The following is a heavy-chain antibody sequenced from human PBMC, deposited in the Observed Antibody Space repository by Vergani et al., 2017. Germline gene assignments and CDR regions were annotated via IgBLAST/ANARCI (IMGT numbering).Heavy chain of an antibody. J-gene: IGHJ6*02. CDR3: AGGSIAARPSYYYYGMDV. CDR2: IIPILGIA. Sequence: QVQLVQSGAEVKKPGSSVKVSCKASGGTFSSYAISWVRQTPGQGLEWMGRIIPILGIANYAQKFQGRVTITADKSTSTAYMELSSLRSEDTAVYYCAGGSIAARPSYYYYGMDVWGQGTTVTVSS. CDR1: GGTFSSYA. D-gene: IGHD6-6*01. V-gene: IGHV1-69*04.